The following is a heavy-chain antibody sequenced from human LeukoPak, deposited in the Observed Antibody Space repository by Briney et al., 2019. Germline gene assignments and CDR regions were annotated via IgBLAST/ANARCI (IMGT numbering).Heavy chain of an antibody. Sequence: GGSLRLSCAASGFTFSSYGMHWVRQAPGKGLEWVAVIWYDGSNKYYADSVKGRFTISRDNSKNTLYLQMNSLRAEDTAVYYCARETYYYDSSGYYYFNYWGQGTLVTVSS. V-gene: IGHV3-33*01. J-gene: IGHJ4*02. D-gene: IGHD3-22*01. CDR3: ARETYYYDSSGYYYFNY. CDR1: GFTFSSYG. CDR2: IWYDGSNK.